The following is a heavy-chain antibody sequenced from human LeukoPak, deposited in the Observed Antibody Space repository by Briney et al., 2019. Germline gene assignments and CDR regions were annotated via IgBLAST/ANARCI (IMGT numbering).Heavy chain of an antibody. V-gene: IGHV3-53*05. CDR3: TRDSHTLVVAATLFH. D-gene: IGHD2-15*01. CDR2: LYPGGKT. Sequence: GGSLRLSCAASGFTVSDNYMSWVRLPPGKGLEFVSALYPGGKTYYADSVKGRFFISSDTSKNTVDVQMTSLRAEDTAMYYCTRDSHTLVVAATLFHWGQGTLVTVSS. J-gene: IGHJ4*02. CDR1: GFTVSDNY.